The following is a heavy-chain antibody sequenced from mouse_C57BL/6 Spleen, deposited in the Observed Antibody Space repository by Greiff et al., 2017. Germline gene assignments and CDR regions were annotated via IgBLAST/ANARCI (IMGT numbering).Heavy chain of an antibody. CDR2: IYPRSGNT. J-gene: IGHJ3*01. CDR3: ARGGSSGSAWFAY. Sequence: QVQLKESGAELARPGASVKLSCKASGYTFTSYGISWVKQRTGQGLEWIGEIYPRSGNTYYNEKFKGKATLTADKSSSTAYMELRSLTSEDSAVYFCARGGSSGSAWFAYWGQGTLVTVSA. D-gene: IGHD3-2*02. V-gene: IGHV1-81*01. CDR1: GYTFTSYG.